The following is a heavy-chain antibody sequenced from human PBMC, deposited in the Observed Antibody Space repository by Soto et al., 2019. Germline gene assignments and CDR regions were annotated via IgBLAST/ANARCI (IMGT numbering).Heavy chain of an antibody. CDR2: ISSIGSTI. Sequence: GGSLRLSCAASGFTFSSYEMNWVRQAPGKGLEWVSYISSIGSTIYYADSVKGRFTISRDNAKNSLYLQMNSLRAEDTAVYYGACITGDSYFFDYWGQGTLVTVSS. J-gene: IGHJ4*02. V-gene: IGHV3-48*03. CDR3: ACITGDSYFFDY. D-gene: IGHD4-17*01. CDR1: GFTFSSYE.